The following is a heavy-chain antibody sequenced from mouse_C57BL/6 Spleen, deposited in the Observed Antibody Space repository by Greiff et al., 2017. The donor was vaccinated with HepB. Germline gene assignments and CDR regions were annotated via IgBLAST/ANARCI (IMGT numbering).Heavy chain of an antibody. J-gene: IGHJ2*01. CDR2: IDPEDGET. CDR1: GFNIKDYY. Sequence: EVQLQQSGAELVKPGASVKLSCTASGFNIKDYYMHWVKQRTEQGLEWIGRIDPEDGETKYAPKCQGKATITADTSSNTAYLQLSSLTSEDTAVYYSARGAVDLLSHFDYWGQGTTLTVSS. CDR3: ARGAVDLLSHFDY. D-gene: IGHD2-1*01. V-gene: IGHV14-2*01.